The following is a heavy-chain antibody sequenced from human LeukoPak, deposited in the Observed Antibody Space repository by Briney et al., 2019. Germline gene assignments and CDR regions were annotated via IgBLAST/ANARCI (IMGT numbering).Heavy chain of an antibody. J-gene: IGHJ4*01. CDR1: EFTLSDYY. CDR2: ISSSSSYT. Sequence: GGSLRLSCAASEFTLSDYYMSWIGQAPGKGLEWVSYISSSSSYTNYADSVKGRFPISRDNAKNSLYLQMNSLRAEDTAVYYCARDYCSSTSCNSRYSSYCSGGSCYLDYWGQGTLVTVSS. CDR3: ARDYCSSTSCNSRYSSYCSGGSCYLDY. D-gene: IGHD2-15*01. V-gene: IGHV3-11*06.